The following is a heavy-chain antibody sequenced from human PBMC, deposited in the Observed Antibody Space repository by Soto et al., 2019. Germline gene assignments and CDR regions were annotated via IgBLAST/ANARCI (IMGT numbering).Heavy chain of an antibody. CDR3: ARDKSAMAGKRKDAFDI. CDR2: IYYSGST. CDR1: GGSISSYD. Sequence: PSETLSLTCTVSGGSISSYDLSWIRQPPGKGLEWIGYIYYSGSTNYNPSLKGRVTISVDTSKNQFSLKLSSVTAADTAVYYCARDKSAMAGKRKDAFDIWGQGTIVTVSS. V-gene: IGHV4-59*01. J-gene: IGHJ3*02. D-gene: IGHD6-19*01.